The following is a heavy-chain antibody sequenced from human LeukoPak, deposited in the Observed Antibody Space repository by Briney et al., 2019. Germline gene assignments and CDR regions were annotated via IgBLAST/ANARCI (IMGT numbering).Heavy chain of an antibody. V-gene: IGHV3-30*02. J-gene: IGHJ6*03. CDR2: IRYDGRNK. CDR1: GFTFSSYG. CDR3: ARVPKIGYSSGWYGRGNYYYYMDV. Sequence: GGSLRLSCAASGFTFSSYGVHWVRQAPGKGLEWVAFIRYDGRNKYYADSVKGRFTISRDNSKNMLYLQMNSLRAEDTAVYYCARVPKIGYSSGWYGRGNYYYYMDVWGKGTTVTVSS. D-gene: IGHD6-19*01.